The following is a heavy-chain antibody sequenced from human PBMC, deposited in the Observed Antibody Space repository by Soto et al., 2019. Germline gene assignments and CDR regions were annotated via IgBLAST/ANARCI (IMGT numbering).Heavy chain of an antibody. V-gene: IGHV4-31*03. CDR3: ARADDYGDQA. Sequence: QVQLQESGPGLVKPSQTLSLTCTVSGGSISSGGYYWSWIRQHPGKGLEWIGYIYYSGSTYYNPSPKNGVTTSVDTSKNPFFLKLSSVTAADAAVYYCARADDYGDQAWGQGTLVTVSS. J-gene: IGHJ4*02. D-gene: IGHD4-17*01. CDR2: IYYSGST. CDR1: GGSISSGGYY.